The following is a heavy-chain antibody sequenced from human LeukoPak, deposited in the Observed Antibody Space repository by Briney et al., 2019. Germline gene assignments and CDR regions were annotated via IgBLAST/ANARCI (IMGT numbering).Heavy chain of an antibody. CDR1: GGTFSSYT. D-gene: IGHD2-8*01. V-gene: IGHV1-69*02. CDR2: IIPIFGIA. CDR3: ARGVSSYPTDAFDI. Sequence: GASVKVSCKASGGTFSSYTISWVRQAPGQGLEWMGRIIPIFGIANYAQKFQGRVTITADKSTSTAYMELSSLRSEDTAVYYCARGVSSYPTDAFDIWGQGTMVTVSS. J-gene: IGHJ3*02.